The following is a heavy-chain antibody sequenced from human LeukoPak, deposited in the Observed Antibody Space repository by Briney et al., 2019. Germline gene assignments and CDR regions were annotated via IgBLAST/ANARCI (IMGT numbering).Heavy chain of an antibody. CDR2: IWYDGSNK. Sequence: PGGSLRLSCAASGFTFSRHNMNWVRQAPGKGLEWVAVIWYDGSNKYYADSVKGRFTISRDNSKNTLYLQMNSLRDDDTAVYHCARGYGSGSYPIDYWGQGTLVTVSS. D-gene: IGHD3-10*01. CDR3: ARGYGSGSYPIDY. J-gene: IGHJ4*02. V-gene: IGHV3-33*07. CDR1: GFTFSRHN.